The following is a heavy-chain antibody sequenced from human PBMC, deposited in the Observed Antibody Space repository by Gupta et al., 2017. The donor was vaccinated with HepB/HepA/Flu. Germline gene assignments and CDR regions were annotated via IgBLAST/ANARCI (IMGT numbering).Heavy chain of an antibody. CDR3: ATPLYFYWYMDV. Sequence: QVQLQESGPGLVKSSETLSLTCTVSGVSIISRNYYWGWIRQPPGKGLEYIGSIFYTGSTYYNPSLKSRVTISIDTSKNQFSLKLSSVTAADTAVYFCATPLYFYWYMDVWGKGTTVTVSS. J-gene: IGHJ6*03. V-gene: IGHV4-39*01. CDR1: GVSIISRNYY. CDR2: IFYTGST.